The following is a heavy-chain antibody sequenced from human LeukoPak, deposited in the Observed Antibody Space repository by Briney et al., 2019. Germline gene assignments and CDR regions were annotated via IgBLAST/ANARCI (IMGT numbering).Heavy chain of an antibody. V-gene: IGHV3-9*01. D-gene: IGHD3-22*01. Sequence: GGSLRLSCAASGFTFDDYAMHWVRQAPGKGLEWVSGISWNSGSIGYADSVKGRFTISRDNAKNSLYLQMNSLRAEDTALYYCAKGDYDSSGYYFDYWGQGTLVTVSS. CDR2: ISWNSGSI. J-gene: IGHJ4*02. CDR3: AKGDYDSSGYYFDY. CDR1: GFTFDDYA.